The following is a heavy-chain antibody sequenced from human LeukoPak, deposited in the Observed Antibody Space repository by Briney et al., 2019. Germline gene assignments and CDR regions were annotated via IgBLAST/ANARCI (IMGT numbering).Heavy chain of an antibody. CDR1: GGSISSGDYY. CDR3: ARVPYCSSTSCYFFDY. J-gene: IGHJ4*02. D-gene: IGHD2-2*01. V-gene: IGHV4-30-4*08. CDR2: IYYSGST. Sequence: SETLSLTCTVSGGSISSGDYYWSWIRQPPGKGLEWIGYIYYSGSTYYNPSLKSRVTISVDTSKNQFSLQLSSVTAADTAVYYCARVPYCSSTSCYFFDYWGQGTLVTVSS.